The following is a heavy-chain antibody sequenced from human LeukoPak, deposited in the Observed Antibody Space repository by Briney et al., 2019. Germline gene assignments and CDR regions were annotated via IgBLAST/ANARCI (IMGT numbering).Heavy chain of an antibody. D-gene: IGHD2-15*01. J-gene: IGHJ4*02. V-gene: IGHV3-23*01. CDR3: AKGICSGGSCPFDY. CDR2: INDSGGST. CDR1: GFTFSSYA. Sequence: PGGSLRLSCTASGFTFSSYAMSWVRQAPGQGLEWVSAINDSGGSTYYADSVKGRFTISRDNSNNTLSLQMNRLRAEDTAVYYCAKGICSGGSCPFDYWGQGTLVTDSS.